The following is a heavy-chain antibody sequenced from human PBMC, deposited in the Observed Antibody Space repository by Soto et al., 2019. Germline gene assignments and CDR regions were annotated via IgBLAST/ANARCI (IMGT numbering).Heavy chain of an antibody. J-gene: IGHJ4*02. V-gene: IGHV3-33*01. CDR2: IWYDGSNK. D-gene: IGHD3-16*01. CDR1: GFTFRGHG. CDR3: ARWGDNQRLDS. Sequence: QVQLVQSGGGVVQPGGSLRLSCEATGFTFRGHGMHWVRQAPGKGLEWVAVIWYDGSNKYYADSVKGRLTISRDNSKNTLYLQMNSLRAEDTAVYYCARWGDNQRLDSWGQGTLVTVSS.